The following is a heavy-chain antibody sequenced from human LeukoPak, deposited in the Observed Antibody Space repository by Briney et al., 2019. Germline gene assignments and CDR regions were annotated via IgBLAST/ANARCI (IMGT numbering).Heavy chain of an antibody. V-gene: IGHV4-34*01. CDR3: ARDGLLWFGESEGYFDY. CDR1: GGSFSGYS. J-gene: IGHJ4*02. D-gene: IGHD3-10*01. Sequence: SETLSLTCAVYGGSFSGYSWSWIRQPPGKGLEWIGEINHSGSTNYNPSLKSRVTMSVDTSKSQFSLKLSSVTAADTAVYYCARDGLLWFGESEGYFDYWGQGTLVTVSS. CDR2: INHSGST.